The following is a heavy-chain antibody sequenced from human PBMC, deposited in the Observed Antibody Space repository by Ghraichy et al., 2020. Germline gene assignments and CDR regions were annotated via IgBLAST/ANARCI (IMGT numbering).Heavy chain of an antibody. CDR3: ARHHPTYYAFDS. CDR2: IYYSGTT. Sequence: SETLSLNCTVSGGSIGTSTYYWGWIRQPPGKGLEWIGTIYYSGTTYYNPSLKSRVTISVDTSTNQFSLKVSSVTAADMALYYCARHHPTYYAFDSWGQGTLVTVSS. CDR1: GGSIGTSTYY. J-gene: IGHJ4*02. V-gene: IGHV4-39*01. D-gene: IGHD1-26*01.